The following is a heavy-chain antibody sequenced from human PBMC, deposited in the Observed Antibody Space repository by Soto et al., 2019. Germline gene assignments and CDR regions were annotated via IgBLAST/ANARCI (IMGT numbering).Heavy chain of an antibody. V-gene: IGHV4-4*02. D-gene: IGHD2-15*01. CDR2: ISQSGTA. Sequence: QVQLQESGPGLVKPSETLSLTCAVSGDSFSSGYWWSWVRQPPGKGLQWIGQISQSGTANYNPSLESRLTMSVDKSKNQFSLILTSVTAADTAVYYCARHGGRFFEYWGQGILVTVSS. CDR1: GDSFSSGYW. J-gene: IGHJ4*02. CDR3: ARHGGRFFEY.